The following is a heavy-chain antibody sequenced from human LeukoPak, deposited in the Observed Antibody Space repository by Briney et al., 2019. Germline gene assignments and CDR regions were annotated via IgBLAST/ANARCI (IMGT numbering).Heavy chain of an antibody. CDR1: GFTFSSCY. D-gene: IGHD5-12*01. J-gene: IGHJ6*01. V-gene: IGHV3-53*04. CDR2: INSDGST. Sequence: GGSLRLSCAASGFTFSSCYMSWVRQAPGKGLEWVSDINSDGSTYYADSVKGRFTISSQNSKNTLYLQKKNLRAEDAAVYFCARYRGYDLLDYYYGRDVWGQGTTVTVS. CDR3: ARYRGYDLLDYYYGRDV.